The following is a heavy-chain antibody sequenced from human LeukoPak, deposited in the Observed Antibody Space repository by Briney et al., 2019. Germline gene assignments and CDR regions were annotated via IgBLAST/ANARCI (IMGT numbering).Heavy chain of an antibody. V-gene: IGHV3-23*01. CDR3: AKGSLSSWYYFDH. Sequence: GGSLRLSCAASGFTFGSSAMSWVRQAPGKGPEWVSTFSRSGPETYYADSVKGRFTIFRDNSKNTLYLQMNSLRAEDTAVYYCAKGSLSSWYYFDHWGQGTLVTVSS. D-gene: IGHD6-13*01. J-gene: IGHJ4*02. CDR1: GFTFGSSA. CDR2: FSRSGPET.